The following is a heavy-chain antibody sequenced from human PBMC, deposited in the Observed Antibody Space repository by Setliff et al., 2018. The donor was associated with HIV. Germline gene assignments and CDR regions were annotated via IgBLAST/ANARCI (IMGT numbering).Heavy chain of an antibody. D-gene: IGHD3-9*01. J-gene: IGHJ5*02. CDR2: INPSGGAT. CDR3: ARDPAFRRYYDILTGYSPSWFDP. Sequence: EASVKVSCKASGYTFTSYYLHWVRQAPGQGLEWMGIINPSGGATSYAQKVQDRVTMTRDTSTSTVYMELSSLRSDDTAVYYCARDPAFRRYYDILTGYSPSWFDPWGQGTLVTVSS. CDR1: GYTFTSYY. V-gene: IGHV1-46*01.